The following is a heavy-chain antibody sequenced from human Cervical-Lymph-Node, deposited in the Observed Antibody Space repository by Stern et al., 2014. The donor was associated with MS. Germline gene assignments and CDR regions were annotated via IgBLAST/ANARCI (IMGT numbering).Heavy chain of an antibody. Sequence: DQLVQSGAEVKKPGESLKISCEASGYLFDDYWIGWVRQMSGRGLELVAIIFPRDSNTRYSPSVQGQVPISADKSISTAYLQWSSLKPSDPAMYYWAKSPATPSGYDRFDYWGQGALVTVSS. J-gene: IGHJ4*02. CDR3: AKSPATPSGYDRFDY. CDR2: IFPRDSNT. V-gene: IGHV5-51*03. CDR1: GYLFDDYW. D-gene: IGHD5-12*01.